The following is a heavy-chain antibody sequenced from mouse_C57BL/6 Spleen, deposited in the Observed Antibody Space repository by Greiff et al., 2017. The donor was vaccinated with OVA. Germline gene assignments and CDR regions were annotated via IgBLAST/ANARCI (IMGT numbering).Heavy chain of an antibody. Sequence: EVKLMESGEGLVKPGGSLKLSCAASGFTFSSYAMSWVRQTPEKRLEWVAYISSGGDYIYYADTVKCRFTISRDNARNTLYLQMSSLKSEDTAMYYCTRGLPHYYAMDYWGQGTSVTVSS. CDR2: ISSGGDYI. CDR1: GFTFSSYA. D-gene: IGHD3-3*01. V-gene: IGHV5-9-1*02. CDR3: TRGLPHYYAMDY. J-gene: IGHJ4*01.